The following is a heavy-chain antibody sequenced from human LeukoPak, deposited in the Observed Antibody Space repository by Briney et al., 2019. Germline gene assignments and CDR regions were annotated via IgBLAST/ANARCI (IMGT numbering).Heavy chain of an antibody. CDR3: ARDFCSAGSCYPDN. V-gene: IGHV3-48*03. D-gene: IGHD2-15*01. J-gene: IGHJ4*02. CDR1: GFTFSSYE. Sequence: GGSLRLSCAASGFTFSSYEMNWVRQAPGKGLEWVSYISSSGSTIYYADSVKGRFTISRDNSKNTLYLQMNSLRVEDTAVYYCARDFCSAGSCYPDNWGQGTLVTVSS. CDR2: ISSSGSTI.